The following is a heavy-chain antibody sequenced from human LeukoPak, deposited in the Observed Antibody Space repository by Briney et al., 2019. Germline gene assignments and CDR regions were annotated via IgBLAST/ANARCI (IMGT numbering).Heavy chain of an antibody. CDR3: AREMVSAAMKLNGVPYYYFYFMDV. V-gene: IGHV1-46*01. Sequence: ASVKVSCKASGYTLTSYCIHWVRQAPGQGLEWMGTINPSGGSTTYAQKFQGRVTMTRDTSTSTVYMELSSLRSEDTVVYYCAREMVSAAMKLNGVPYYYFYFMDVWGKGTTVTVSS. J-gene: IGHJ6*03. CDR1: GYTLTSYC. CDR2: INPSGGST. D-gene: IGHD2-2*01.